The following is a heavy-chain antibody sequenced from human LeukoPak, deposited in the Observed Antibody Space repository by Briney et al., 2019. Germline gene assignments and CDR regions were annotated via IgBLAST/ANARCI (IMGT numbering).Heavy chain of an antibody. J-gene: IGHJ6*04. D-gene: IGHD2-2*02. CDR2: IYYSGST. CDR1: GGSISSGDYY. Sequence: SETLSLTCTVSGGSISSGDYYWSWIRQPPGKGLEWIVYIYYSGSTYYNPSLKSRVTISVDTSKNQFSLKLSSVTAADTAVYYCARDRIVVVPAAITLYYYYGMDVWGKGTTVTVPS. CDR3: ARDRIVVVPAAITLYYYYGMDV. V-gene: IGHV4-30-4*01.